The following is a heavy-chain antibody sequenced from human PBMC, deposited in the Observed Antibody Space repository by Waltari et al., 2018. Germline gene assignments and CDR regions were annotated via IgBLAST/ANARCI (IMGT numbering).Heavy chain of an antibody. CDR1: EFTFCSFA. J-gene: IGHJ6*02. Sequence: QVQLVESGGGVVQPGRSLRLSCAASEFTFCSFAMHWVRQAPGKGLEWVAVISYNERNIYYVDSVKGRFTISRDNSKKTLYLQMNSLRPEDTAMYYCVRDFCDRTKCHGMDVWGQGTTVTVSS. D-gene: IGHD3-22*01. V-gene: IGHV3-30*04. CDR2: ISYNERNI. CDR3: VRDFCDRTKCHGMDV.